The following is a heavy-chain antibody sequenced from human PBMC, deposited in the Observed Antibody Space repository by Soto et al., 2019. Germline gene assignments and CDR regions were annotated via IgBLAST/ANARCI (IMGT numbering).Heavy chain of an antibody. CDR3: ARGRAPYYALDV. V-gene: IGHV1-69*12. Sequence: QDQLVQSGAEVKKPGSSVKVSCKASGGTLSNYTINWVRQAPGQGLEWMGGIIPFFRKTHYPQSFQGRVTIIADESTRTVYMALSSLRSEDTAVYYCARGRAPYYALDVWGQGTTVTVSS. CDR1: GGTLSNYT. J-gene: IGHJ6*02. CDR2: IIPFFRKT.